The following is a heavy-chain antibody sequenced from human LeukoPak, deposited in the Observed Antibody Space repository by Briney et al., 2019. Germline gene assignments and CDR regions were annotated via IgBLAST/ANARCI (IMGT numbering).Heavy chain of an antibody. D-gene: IGHD3-3*01. J-gene: IGHJ4*02. CDR1: GFTFSNAW. CDR3: TTVSRIWNDY. V-gene: IGHV3-15*01. CDR2: IKSKSAGGTI. Sequence: GGSLRLSCAASGFTFSNAWMNWVRQAAGKGLEWVGRIKSKSAGGTIDYAAPVKGRFTISRDDSKNTLYLQMNSLETEDTAVYYCTTVSRIWNDYWGQGTLVTVSS.